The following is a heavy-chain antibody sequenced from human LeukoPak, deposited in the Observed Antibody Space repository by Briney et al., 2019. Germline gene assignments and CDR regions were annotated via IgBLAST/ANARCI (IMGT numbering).Heavy chain of an antibody. J-gene: IGHJ4*02. CDR3: ARGPAAGNLLGY. D-gene: IGHD6-19*01. CDR2: IKQDGSEK. CDR1: GFSFSNYG. V-gene: IGHV3-7*01. Sequence: GGSLRLSCAASGFSFSNYGMNWVRQAPGKGLEWVANIKQDGSEKYYVDSVKGRFTISRDNAKNSLFLQMNSLRAEDTAVYYCARGPAAGNLLGYWGQGTLVTVSS.